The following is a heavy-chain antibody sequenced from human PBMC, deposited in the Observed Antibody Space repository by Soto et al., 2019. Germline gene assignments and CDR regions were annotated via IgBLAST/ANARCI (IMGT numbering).Heavy chain of an antibody. Sequence: PGGSLRLSCAASGFPFSSYGMHWVRQAPGKGLEWVAVIWYDGSNKYYADSVKGRFTISRDNSKNTLYLQMNSLRAEDTAVYYCARANTDYSNPTATQYWGQGTLVTVSS. CDR2: IWYDGSNK. D-gene: IGHD4-4*01. CDR1: GFPFSSYG. J-gene: IGHJ4*02. CDR3: ARANTDYSNPTATQY. V-gene: IGHV3-33*01.